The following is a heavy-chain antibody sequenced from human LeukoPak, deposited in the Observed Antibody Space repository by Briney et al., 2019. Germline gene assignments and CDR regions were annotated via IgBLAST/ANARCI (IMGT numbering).Heavy chain of an antibody. V-gene: IGHV4-31*03. CDR1: GSSVRSGGYF. CDR3: ARAVGYCTIGTCYEEDYSYYMDV. Sequence: SETLSLTCTVSGSSVRSGGYFWSWIRQRPGKALEWIASISYTGTTYYSSSLQSRNTISVDTSENQFSLALRSLTAADTAVYYCARAVGYCTIGTCYEEDYSYYMDVWGKGTTVIVAS. CDR2: ISYTGTT. D-gene: IGHD2-8*01. J-gene: IGHJ6*03.